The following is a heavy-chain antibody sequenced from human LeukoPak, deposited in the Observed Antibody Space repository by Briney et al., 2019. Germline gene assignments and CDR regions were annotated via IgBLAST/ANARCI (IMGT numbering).Heavy chain of an antibody. CDR3: ARGGTMIVVATTSYDAFDI. Sequence: PSETLSLTCTVSGGSISSSSYYWGRIRQPPGKGLEWIGSIYYSGSTYYNPSLKSRVTISVDKSKNQFSLKLSSVTAADTAVYYCARGGTMIVVATTSYDAFDIWGQGTMVTVSS. CDR1: GGSISSSSYY. D-gene: IGHD3-22*01. CDR2: IYYSGST. V-gene: IGHV4-39*07. J-gene: IGHJ3*02.